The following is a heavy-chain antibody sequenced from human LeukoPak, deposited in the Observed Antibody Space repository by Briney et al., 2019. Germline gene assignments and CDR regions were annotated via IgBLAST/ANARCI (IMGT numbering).Heavy chain of an antibody. CDR3: ASWGAYYDFWSGYFRFDP. V-gene: IGHV1-8*01. CDR2: MNPNSGNT. Sequence: GASVKVSCKASGYTFTSCDINWVRQAPGQGLEWMGWMNPNSGNTGYAQKFQGRVTMTRNTSISTAYMELSSLRSEDTAVYYCASWGAYYDFWSGYFRFDPWGQGTLVTVSS. D-gene: IGHD3-3*01. CDR1: GYTFTSCD. J-gene: IGHJ5*02.